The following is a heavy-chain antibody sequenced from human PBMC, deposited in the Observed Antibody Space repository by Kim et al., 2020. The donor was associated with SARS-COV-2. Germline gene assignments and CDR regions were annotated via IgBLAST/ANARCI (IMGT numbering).Heavy chain of an antibody. V-gene: IGHV1-46*01. Sequence: ASVKVSCKASGYTFTSYYMHWVRQAPGQGLEWMGIINPSGGSTSYAQKFQGRVTMTRDTSTSTAYMELSSLRSEDTAVYYCAREGRRNDYGDCYYGMDVWGHGTTVTVSS. J-gene: IGHJ6*02. CDR3: AREGRRNDYGDCYYGMDV. CDR2: INPSGGST. CDR1: GYTFTSYY. D-gene: IGHD4-17*01.